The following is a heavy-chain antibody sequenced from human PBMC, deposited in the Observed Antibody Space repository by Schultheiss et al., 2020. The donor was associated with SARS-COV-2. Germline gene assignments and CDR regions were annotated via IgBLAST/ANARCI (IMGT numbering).Heavy chain of an antibody. CDR1: GYSFTTYW. J-gene: IGHJ4*02. CDR3: ARLEGYYFDGSGYYYFDH. D-gene: IGHD3-22*01. CDR2: IHPGDSDT. V-gene: IGHV5-51*01. Sequence: GGSLRLSCQGSGYSFTTYWIGWVRQMPGKGLEWMGVIHPGDSDTRYSPSFQGQVTISADKSISTAYLQWSTLKASDTAMYYSARLEGYYFDGSGYYYFDHWGQGALVTVSS.